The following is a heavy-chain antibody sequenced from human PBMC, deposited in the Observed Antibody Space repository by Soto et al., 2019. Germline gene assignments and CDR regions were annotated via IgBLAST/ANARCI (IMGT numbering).Heavy chain of an antibody. V-gene: IGHV4-59*01. CDR3: ARADDILTGYGGLDY. CDR1: GGSISSYY. Sequence: SETLSLTCTVSGGSISSYYWSWIRQPPGKGLEWIGYIYYSGSTNYNPSLKSRVTISVDTSKNQFSLKLSSVTAADTAGYYCARADDILTGYGGLDYWGQGTLVTVSS. CDR2: IYYSGST. J-gene: IGHJ4*02. D-gene: IGHD3-9*01.